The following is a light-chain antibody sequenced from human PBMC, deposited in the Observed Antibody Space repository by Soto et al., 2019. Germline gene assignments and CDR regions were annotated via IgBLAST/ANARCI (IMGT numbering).Light chain of an antibody. CDR3: CSYAGSSTYV. Sequence: QSALTQAASVTGSPGQSITISCTGTRSDVGSFNLVSWYQQHPGKAPKLMIYETDKRPSGVSNRFSGSKSGNTASLTISGLQAEDEADYYCCSYAGSSTYVFGAGTKVTVL. J-gene: IGLJ1*01. CDR2: ETD. CDR1: RSDVGSFNL. V-gene: IGLV2-23*01.